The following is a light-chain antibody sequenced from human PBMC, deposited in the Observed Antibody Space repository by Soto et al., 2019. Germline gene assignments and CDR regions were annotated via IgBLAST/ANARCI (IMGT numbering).Light chain of an antibody. Sequence: EIVLTQSPATLSLSPGERATLSCRASQSVNNYLAWFQQIPGQSPRLLIYDASTRATGITARFRGSGSGTDFTLTISRLEPEDFAVYYCQQRSNWPRPFGQGTKVEIK. V-gene: IGKV3-11*01. CDR3: QQRSNWPRP. J-gene: IGKJ1*01. CDR1: QSVNNY. CDR2: DAS.